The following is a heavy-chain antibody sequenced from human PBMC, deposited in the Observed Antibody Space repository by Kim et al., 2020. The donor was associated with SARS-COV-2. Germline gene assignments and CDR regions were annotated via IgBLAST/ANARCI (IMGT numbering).Heavy chain of an antibody. Sequence: GGSLRLSCAASGFTFSSYSMNWVRQAPGKGLEWVSSISSSSSYIYYADSVKGRFTISRDNAKNSLYLQMNSLRAEDTAVYYCASFSQQLVLSGRDYWGQGTLVTVSS. V-gene: IGHV3-21*01. CDR1: GFTFSSYS. D-gene: IGHD6-13*01. CDR3: ASFSQQLVLSGRDY. CDR2: ISSSSSYI. J-gene: IGHJ4*02.